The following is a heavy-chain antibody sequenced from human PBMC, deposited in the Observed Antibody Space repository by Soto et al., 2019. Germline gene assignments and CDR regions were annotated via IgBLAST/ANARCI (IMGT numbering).Heavy chain of an antibody. CDR1: GFTFSSYA. V-gene: IGHV3-23*01. J-gene: IGHJ4*02. Sequence: EVQLLESGGGLVQPGXSLRLSCAASGFTFSSYAMRWVRQAPVKGLEWVSAISGSGGSTYYADSVKGRFTISRDNSKNTLYLQMNSLRAEDTAVYYCARRGSGSYYDSWGQGTLVTVSS. D-gene: IGHD1-26*01. CDR3: ARRGSGSYYDS. CDR2: ISGSGGST.